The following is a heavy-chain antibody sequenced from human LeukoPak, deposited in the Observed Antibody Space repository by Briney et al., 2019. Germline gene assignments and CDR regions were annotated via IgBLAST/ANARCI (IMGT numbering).Heavy chain of an antibody. CDR2: ISYSGST. CDR3: ARDQELRRAYTYDSNNYYYYGMDV. Sequence: SETLSLTCTVSGGSISSYYWSWIRQPPGKGLEWIGYISYSGSTNYNPSLKSRVTISMDASKKKFSLNLSSVTAADTAVYYCARDQELRRAYTYDSNNYYYYGMDVWGQGTTVTVSS. D-gene: IGHD5-18*01. V-gene: IGHV4-59*01. CDR1: GGSISSYY. J-gene: IGHJ6*02.